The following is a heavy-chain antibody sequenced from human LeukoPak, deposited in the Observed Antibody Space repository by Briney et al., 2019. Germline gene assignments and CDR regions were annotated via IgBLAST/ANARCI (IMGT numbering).Heavy chain of an antibody. D-gene: IGHD4-17*01. CDR3: AKERRADGDYISAFDI. V-gene: IGHV3-23*01. CDR1: GGTFSSYA. Sequence: GASVKVSCKASGGTFSSYAISWVRQAPGKGLEWVSSISGSGVSTYYADSVKGRFTISRDNSKNTLYLQMNSLRAEDTAVYYCAKERRADGDYISAFDIWGQGTMVTVSS. CDR2: ISGSGVST. J-gene: IGHJ3*02.